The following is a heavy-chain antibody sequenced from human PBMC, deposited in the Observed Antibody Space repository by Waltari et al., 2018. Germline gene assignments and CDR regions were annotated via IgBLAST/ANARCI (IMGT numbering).Heavy chain of an antibody. J-gene: IGHJ5*02. V-gene: IGHV1-2*02. CDR3: ARAGLTYRIVATNYLRFDP. CDR2: INPNSGGT. CDR1: GYTVTGYY. Sequence: QVQLVKSGAEVKKPGASVKVSCKASGYTVTGYYMPWVRQAPGQGLEWMGWINPNSGGTNYAQKFQGRVTMTRDTSISTAYMELSRLRSDDTAVYYCARAGLTYRIVATNYLRFDPWGQGTLVTVSS. D-gene: IGHD5-12*01.